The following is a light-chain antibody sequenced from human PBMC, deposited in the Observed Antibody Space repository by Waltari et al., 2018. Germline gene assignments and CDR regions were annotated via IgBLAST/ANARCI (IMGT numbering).Light chain of an antibody. CDR3: SSYTSSSLWV. CDR1: SSDVGGYKY. J-gene: IGLJ3*02. V-gene: IGLV2-14*03. Sequence: QSALTQPASVSGSPGQSITISCTGTSSDVGGYKYVSWYQQHPGKAPKLMIYDVSNRPSGVSNRCSGAKSGNTSSLTISGLQAEDEADYYCSSYTSSSLWVFGGGTKLTVL. CDR2: DVS.